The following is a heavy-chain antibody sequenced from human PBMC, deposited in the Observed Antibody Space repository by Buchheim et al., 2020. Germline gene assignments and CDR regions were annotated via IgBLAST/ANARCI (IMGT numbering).Heavy chain of an antibody. J-gene: IGHJ5*02. Sequence: QLQLQESGSGLVKPSQTLSLTCAVSGGSISSGGYSWSWIRQPPGKGLEWIGYIYHSGSTYYNPSLKSRVTISVDRSKNQFSLKLSSVTAADTAVYYCARDYYDSSGYYYSGWFDTWGQRTL. CDR1: GGSISSGGYS. D-gene: IGHD3-22*01. CDR3: ARDYYDSSGYYYSGWFDT. V-gene: IGHV4-30-2*01. CDR2: IYHSGST.